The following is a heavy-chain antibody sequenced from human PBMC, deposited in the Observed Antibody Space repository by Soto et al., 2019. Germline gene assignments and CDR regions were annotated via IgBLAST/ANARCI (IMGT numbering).Heavy chain of an antibody. V-gene: IGHV4-39*01. D-gene: IGHD6-13*01. CDR1: CGSISSSSYY. J-gene: IGHJ5*02. CDR3: AATPAAGTNWFDP. Sequence: SETLSLTCTVSCGSISSSSYYWVWIRQPPGKGLEWIGSIYYSGSTYYKPSLKNQVNISGDTSKNQFFLKLSSVTAADTAVYYCAATPAAGTNWFDPWGQGTLVTVS. CDR2: IYYSGST.